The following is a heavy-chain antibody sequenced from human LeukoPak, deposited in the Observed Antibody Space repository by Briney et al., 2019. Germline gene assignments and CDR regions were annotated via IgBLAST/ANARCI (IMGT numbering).Heavy chain of an antibody. CDR3: ARHPLTVAGFFGNWFDP. J-gene: IGHJ5*02. Sequence: PSETLSLTCTVSGGSISSSSYYWGWIRQPPGKGLEWIGSIYYSGSTYYNPPLKSRVTISVDTSKNQFSLKLSSVTAADTAVYYCARHPLTVAGFFGNWFDPWGQGTLVTVSS. V-gene: IGHV4-39*01. CDR1: GGSISSSSYY. D-gene: IGHD6-19*01. CDR2: IYYSGST.